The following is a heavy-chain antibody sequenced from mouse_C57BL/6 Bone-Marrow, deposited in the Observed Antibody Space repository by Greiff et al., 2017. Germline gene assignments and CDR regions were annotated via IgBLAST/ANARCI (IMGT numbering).Heavy chain of an antibody. V-gene: IGHV5-6*01. J-gene: IGHJ4*01. CDR2: ISSGGSYT. Sequence: EVQLKESGGDLVKPGGSLKLSCAASGFTFSSYGMSWVRQTPDKRLEWVATISSGGSYTYYPDSVKGRFTISRDNAKNTLYLQMSSLKSEDTAMYYCASHDSNYAMDYWGQGTSVTVSS. CDR3: ASHDSNYAMDY. D-gene: IGHD2-4*01. CDR1: GFTFSSYG.